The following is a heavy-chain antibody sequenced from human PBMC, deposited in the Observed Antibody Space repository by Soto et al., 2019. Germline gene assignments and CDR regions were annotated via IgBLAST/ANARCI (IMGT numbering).Heavy chain of an antibody. CDR2: ISASGGST. D-gene: IGHD6-19*01. CDR3: AKYSSGWYYPFDY. V-gene: IGHV3-23*01. Sequence: EVQLLESGGGLVQPGGSLRLSCAASGFTFSSYAMSWVRKAPGKGLEWVSAISASGGSTYYADSVKGRFTISRDNSKNTLYLQMNSLRAEDTAVYYCAKYSSGWYYPFDYWGQGTLVTVSS. CDR1: GFTFSSYA. J-gene: IGHJ4*02.